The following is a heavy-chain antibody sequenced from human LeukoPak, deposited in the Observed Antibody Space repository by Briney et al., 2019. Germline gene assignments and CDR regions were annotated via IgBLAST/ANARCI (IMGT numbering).Heavy chain of an antibody. D-gene: IGHD4-11*01. V-gene: IGHV1-18*01. CDR3: ARLMTTVTTDHWYYFDY. J-gene: IGHJ4*02. CDR1: GYTFTSYG. CDR2: ISAYNGNT. Sequence: ASVKVSCKASGYTFTSYGISWVRQAPGQGLEWMGWISAYNGNTNYAQKLQGRVTMTTDTSTSTAYMELSRLRSDDTAVYYCARLMTTVTTDHWYYFDYWGQGTLVTVSS.